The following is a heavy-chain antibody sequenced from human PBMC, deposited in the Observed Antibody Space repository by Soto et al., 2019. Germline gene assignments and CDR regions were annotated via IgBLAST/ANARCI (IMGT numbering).Heavy chain of an antibody. V-gene: IGHV4-4*02. CDR1: GGSISSSNW. CDR2: IYHSGST. Sequence: ASETLSLTCAVSGGSISSSNWWSWVRQPPGKGLEWIGEIYHSGSTNYNPSLKSRVTISVDKSKNQFSLKLSSVTAADTAVYYCARNRIRGVIQYYYYGMDVWGQGTTVTVSS. D-gene: IGHD3-10*01. J-gene: IGHJ6*02. CDR3: ARNRIRGVIQYYYYGMDV.